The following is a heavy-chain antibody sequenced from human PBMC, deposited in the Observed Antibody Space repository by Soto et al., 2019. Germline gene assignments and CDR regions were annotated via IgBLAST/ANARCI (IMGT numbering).Heavy chain of an antibody. CDR3: ASPQPYYYDSSGYYRYWYFDL. CDR2: IIPIFGTA. CDR1: GGTFSSYA. D-gene: IGHD3-22*01. J-gene: IGHJ2*01. Sequence: SVKVSCKASGGTFSSYAISWVRQAPGQGLEWMGGIIPIFGTANYAQKFQGRVTITADKSTSTAYMELSSLRSEDTAVYYCASPQPYYYDSSGYYRYWYFDLWGRGTLVTVSS. V-gene: IGHV1-69*06.